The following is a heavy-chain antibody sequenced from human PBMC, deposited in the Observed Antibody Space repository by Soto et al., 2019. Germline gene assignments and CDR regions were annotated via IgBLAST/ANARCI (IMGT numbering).Heavy chain of an antibody. D-gene: IGHD6-13*01. J-gene: IGHJ4*02. Sequence: QGQLVQSGTEVKKPGASVRVSCKASEYSFGDYYLHWLRQAPGQGLEWMGWINLNDGGTNYARKFQGRVTMTSDKSITTVYMELSSLRSDDTAVYYCVRDAPSQQSIFDRCGQGTLVTVSS. V-gene: IGHV1-2*02. CDR3: VRDAPSQQSIFDR. CDR2: INLNDGGT. CDR1: EYSFGDYY.